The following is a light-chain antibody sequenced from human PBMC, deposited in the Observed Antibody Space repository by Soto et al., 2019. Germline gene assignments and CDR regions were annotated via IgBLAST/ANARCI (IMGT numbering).Light chain of an antibody. J-gene: IGLJ1*01. Sequence: QSAPAPPAPLCWCPWPSITNSCAGNGKYVGAYNLVSWYQQHPGKAPKLIICEVNTRPSGISNRFSGSKSGDTASLTISGLQAEDEADYFCCSYVGTVAYVFGTGTKVTVL. CDR3: CSYVGTVAYV. CDR2: EVN. V-gene: IGLV2-23*02. CDR1: GKYVGAYNL.